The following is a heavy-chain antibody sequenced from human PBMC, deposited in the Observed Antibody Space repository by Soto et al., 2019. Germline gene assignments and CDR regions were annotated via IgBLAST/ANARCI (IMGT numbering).Heavy chain of an antibody. CDR2: ISSSSSYI. J-gene: IGHJ4*02. V-gene: IGHV3-21*01. D-gene: IGHD3-22*01. CDR3: ARGXSQTYYYDSSGYYLFDY. CDR1: GFTFSSYS. Sequence: GGSLRLSCAASGFTFSSYSMNWVRQAPGKGLEWVSSISSSSSYIYYADSVKGRFTISRDNAKNSLYLQMNSLRAEDTAVYYCARGXSQTYYYDSSGYYLFDYWGQGTLVTVSS.